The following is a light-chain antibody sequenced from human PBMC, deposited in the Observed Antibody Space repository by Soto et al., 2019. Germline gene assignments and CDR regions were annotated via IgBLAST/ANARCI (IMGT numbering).Light chain of an antibody. CDR2: GAF. CDR1: QGVNSSY. Sequence: VLTQSPATLSSSPGERATLSCSASQGVNSSYLDWYQQKPVQAPRLPIYGAFSRVTAIPDRFSGSGSGTDFTLTISRLESEHFAVYYCQQYGSWWTFGQWTMVESK. J-gene: IGKJ1*01. V-gene: IGKV3-20*01. CDR3: QQYGSWWT.